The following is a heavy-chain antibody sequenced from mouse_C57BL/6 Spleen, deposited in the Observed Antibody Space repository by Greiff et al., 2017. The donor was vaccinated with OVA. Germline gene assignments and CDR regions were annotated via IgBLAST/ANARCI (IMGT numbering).Heavy chain of an antibody. D-gene: IGHD1-2*01. CDR2: ISSGSSTI. J-gene: IGHJ4*01. CDR3: ARRYYGPMDY. CDR1: GFTFSDYG. V-gene: IGHV5-17*01. Sequence: EVKVVESGGGLVKPGGSLKLSCAASGFTFSDYGMHWVRQAPEKGLEWVAYISSGSSTIYYADTVKDRFTISRDNAKNTLFLQMTSLRSEDTAMYYCARRYYGPMDYWGQGTSVTVSS.